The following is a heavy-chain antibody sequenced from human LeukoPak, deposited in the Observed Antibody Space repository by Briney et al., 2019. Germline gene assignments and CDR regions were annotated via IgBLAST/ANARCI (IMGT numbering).Heavy chain of an antibody. V-gene: IGHV1-69*02. J-gene: IGHJ5*02. CDR3: ASGAYCGGDCYSNWFDP. D-gene: IGHD2-21*02. CDR2: IIPILGIA. CDR1: GGTFSSYT. Sequence: GASVKVSCKASGGTFSSYTISWVRQAPGQGLEWMGRIIPILGIANYAQKFQGRVTITADKSTSTAYMEPSSLRSEDTAVYYCASGAYCGGDCYSNWFDPWGQGTLVTVSS.